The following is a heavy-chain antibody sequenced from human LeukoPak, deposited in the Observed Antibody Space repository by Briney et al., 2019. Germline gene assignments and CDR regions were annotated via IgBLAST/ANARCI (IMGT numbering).Heavy chain of an antibody. J-gene: IGHJ1*01. CDR2: ISGSGGST. D-gene: IGHD2-15*01. V-gene: IGHV3-23*01. Sequence: PGGSLRLSCAASGFTFSSYAMSWVRQAPGKGLEWVSAISGSGGSTYYADSVKGRFTISRDNSKNTLYLQMNSLRAEDTAVYYCAKEGYCSGGSCYSAYFQHWGQGTLVTVPS. CDR1: GFTFSSYA. CDR3: AKEGYCSGGSCYSAYFQH.